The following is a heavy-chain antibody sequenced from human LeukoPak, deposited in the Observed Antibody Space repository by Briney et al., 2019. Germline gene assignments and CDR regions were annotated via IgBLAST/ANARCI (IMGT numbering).Heavy chain of an antibody. CDR2: IIPILAAA. V-gene: IGHV1-69*16. CDR3: AREEDCSGGSCYSTPRSRYYCYGMDV. D-gene: IGHD2-15*01. J-gene: IGHJ6*02. Sequence: GASVKVSCKASGGTFMRHSISWVRQAPGQGLEWMGGIIPILAAADYPQKYQGRVTITTDESTSTVFMELSSITSEDTAVYYCAREEDCSGGSCYSTPRSRYYCYGMDVWGQGTTVTVSS. CDR1: GGTFMRHS.